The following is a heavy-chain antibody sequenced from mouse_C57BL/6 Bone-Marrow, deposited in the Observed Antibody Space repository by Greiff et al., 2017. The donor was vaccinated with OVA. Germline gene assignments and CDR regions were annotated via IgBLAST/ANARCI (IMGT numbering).Heavy chain of an antibody. CDR2: ISYDGSN. V-gene: IGHV3-6*01. J-gene: IGHJ3*01. D-gene: IGHD2-1*01. CDR1: GYSITSGYY. Sequence: EVKLQESGPGLVKPSQSLSLTCSVTGYSITSGYYWHWIRQFPGNILEWMGYISYDGSNNYNPSLKNRISITRDTSKNQFFLKLNSVTTEDTATYYCARKGNYSAWFAYWGQGTLVTVSA. CDR3: ARKGNYSAWFAY.